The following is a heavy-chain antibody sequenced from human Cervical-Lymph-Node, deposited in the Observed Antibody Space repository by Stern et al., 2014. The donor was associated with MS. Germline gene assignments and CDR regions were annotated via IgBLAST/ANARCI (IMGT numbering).Heavy chain of an antibody. J-gene: IGHJ4*02. D-gene: IGHD6-13*01. Sequence: EVQLLQSGGGLVQPGRSLRLSCAGSGFNFDDYGMHWVRQAPGKGLEWVSGISWNSDKIVYAESVKGRFTISRDNDKDSLYLQMDSLRVEDTALYYCAKDRTSSSWGVDYWGQGSLVTVSS. CDR1: GFNFDDYG. CDR3: AKDRTSSSWGVDY. V-gene: IGHV3-9*01. CDR2: ISWNSDKI.